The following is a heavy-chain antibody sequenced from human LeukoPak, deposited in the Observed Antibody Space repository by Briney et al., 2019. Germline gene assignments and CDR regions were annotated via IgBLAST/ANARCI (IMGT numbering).Heavy chain of an antibody. J-gene: IGHJ4*02. CDR2: INPNSGGT. V-gene: IGHV1-2*02. Sequence: PSVKVSCKASGYTFTGYYMHWVRQAPGQGLEWMGWINPNSGGTNYAQKFQGRVTMTRDTSISTAYMELSRLRSDDTAVYYCAREYSRFGELNDYWGQGTLVTVSS. CDR1: GYTFTGYY. CDR3: AREYSRFGELNDY. D-gene: IGHD3-10*01.